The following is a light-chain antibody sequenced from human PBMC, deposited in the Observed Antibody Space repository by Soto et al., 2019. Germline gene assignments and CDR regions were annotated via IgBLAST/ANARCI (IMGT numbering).Light chain of an antibody. CDR2: TAS. V-gene: IGKV1-12*01. CDR3: QQAYTFPIT. Sequence: IQMTQSPSSLPASVGDRVTISCRASQDIAGYLAWYQHKPGRAPELLIRTASSLQSGVPSRFSGSGSGTDFTLTINSLQPEDFATYYCQQAYTFPITFGQGTRLEIK. J-gene: IGKJ5*01. CDR1: QDIAGY.